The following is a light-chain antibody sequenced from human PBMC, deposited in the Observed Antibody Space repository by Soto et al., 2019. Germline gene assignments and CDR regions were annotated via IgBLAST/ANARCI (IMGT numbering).Light chain of an antibody. CDR2: VAS. V-gene: IGKV3-15*01. Sequence: EIVMTQSPATPSVSPGVSATLSCRASQSVVSKLAWYQQKPGQAPRLLIYVASTRATGIPARFSGSGSGTEFTLTISSLQSEDSAFYYCQEYYNWRRSTFGGGTKVDIK. J-gene: IGKJ4*01. CDR3: QEYYNWRRST. CDR1: QSVVSK.